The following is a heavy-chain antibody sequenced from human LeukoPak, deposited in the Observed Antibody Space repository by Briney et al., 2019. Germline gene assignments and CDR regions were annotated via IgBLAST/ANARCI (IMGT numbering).Heavy chain of an antibody. Sequence: SEALSLTCTVSGGSISPYHWGWIRQPPGKGLEWTGYIYYSGSTNYNPSLNSRVTISVDTSKNQFSLRLSSVTAADTAIYYCARAVSGRFDYWGQGTLITVSS. CDR1: GGSISPYH. D-gene: IGHD6-19*01. CDR3: ARAVSGRFDY. CDR2: IYYSGST. V-gene: IGHV4-59*08. J-gene: IGHJ4*02.